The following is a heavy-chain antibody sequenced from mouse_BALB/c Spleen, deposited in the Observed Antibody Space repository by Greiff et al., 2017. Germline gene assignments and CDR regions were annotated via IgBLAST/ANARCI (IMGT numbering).Heavy chain of an antibody. Sequence: QVQLQQPGAELVRPGASVKLSCKASGYTFTSYWMHWVKQRPEQGLEWIGKIDPYDSETHYNKKFKGKAILTVDKSSSTAYMQLSSLTSEDSAVYYCARWGGNYPFAYWGQGTPVTVSA. V-gene: IGHV1-74*01. J-gene: IGHJ3*01. CDR2: IDPYDSET. D-gene: IGHD2-1*01. CDR1: GYTFTSYW. CDR3: ARWGGNYPFAY.